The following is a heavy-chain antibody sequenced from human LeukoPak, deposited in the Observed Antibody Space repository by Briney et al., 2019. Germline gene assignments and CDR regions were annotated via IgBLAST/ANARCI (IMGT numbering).Heavy chain of an antibody. D-gene: IGHD2-21*02. CDR1: SDSIYSSNYY. CDR3: AKAAYCGGDCYLFDY. J-gene: IGHJ4*02. Sequence: SETLSLTCTVSSDSIYSSNYYWGWIRQPPGKGLEWIGSIYYSGSTYYNSSLKSRVTISVDTSKNQFSLKLSSLTAADTAVYYCAKAAYCGGDCYLFDYWGQGTLVTVFS. V-gene: IGHV4-39*01. CDR2: IYYSGST.